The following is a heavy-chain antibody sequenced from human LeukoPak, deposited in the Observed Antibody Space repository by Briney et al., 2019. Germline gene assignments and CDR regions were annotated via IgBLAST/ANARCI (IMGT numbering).Heavy chain of an antibody. J-gene: IGHJ6*02. Sequence: PGRSLRLSCVASGFTFNNYGMHWVRQAPGKGLEWVALISYDGGKEFYASSVKGRVTISRDGSSNTVYLQINSLRPEDSAVYYCAKTGRAAVTTYGMDVWGQGTTVIVSS. CDR2: ISYDGGKE. D-gene: IGHD4-17*01. V-gene: IGHV3-30*18. CDR1: GFTFNNYG. CDR3: AKTGRAAVTTYGMDV.